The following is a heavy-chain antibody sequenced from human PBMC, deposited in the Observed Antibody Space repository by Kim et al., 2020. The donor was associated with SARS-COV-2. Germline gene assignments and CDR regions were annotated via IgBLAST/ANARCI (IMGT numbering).Heavy chain of an antibody. J-gene: IGHJ6*02. V-gene: IGHV1-69*13. Sequence: SVKVSCKASGGTFSSYAISWVRQAPGQGLEWMGGIIPIFGTANYAQKFQGRVTITADESTSTAYMELSSLRSEDTAVYYCASEYCGGDCYSSYYGMDVWGQGTTVTVSS. CDR2: IIPIFGTA. CDR1: GGTFSSYA. D-gene: IGHD2-21*01. CDR3: ASEYCGGDCYSSYYGMDV.